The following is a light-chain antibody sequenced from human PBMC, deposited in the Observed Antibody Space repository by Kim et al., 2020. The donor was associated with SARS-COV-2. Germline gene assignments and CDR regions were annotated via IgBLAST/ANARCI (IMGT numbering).Light chain of an antibody. CDR3: LQRTNWPAT. J-gene: IGKJ1*01. V-gene: IGKV3-11*01. CDR1: QNVSNY. CDR2: DAS. Sequence: LSPGERAPLSCRANQNVSNYLAWYQQKPGQAPRLLIHDASYRAAGIPARFSGSGSGTDFTLTISSLEPEDFAIYYCLQRTNWPATFGQGTKVDIK.